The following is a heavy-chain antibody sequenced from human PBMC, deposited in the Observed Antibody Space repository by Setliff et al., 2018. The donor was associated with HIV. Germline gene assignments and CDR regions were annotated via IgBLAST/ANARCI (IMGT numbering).Heavy chain of an antibody. CDR1: GFSLSTSGVG. CDR3: ARTQNYYDSSGYFFDY. CDR2: IYWDDDK. D-gene: IGHD3-22*01. Sequence: KSGPTLVNPTQTLTLTCTFSGFSLSTSGVGVGWIRQPPGKALEWLALIYWDDDKRYSPSLQSRLTVTKDTSKNQVVLTMTNLDPVDTATYYCARTQNYYDSSGYFFDYLGQGTLVTVSS. J-gene: IGHJ4*02. V-gene: IGHV2-5*02.